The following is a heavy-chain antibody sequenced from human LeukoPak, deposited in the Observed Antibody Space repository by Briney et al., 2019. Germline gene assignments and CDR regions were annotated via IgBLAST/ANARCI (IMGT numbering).Heavy chain of an antibody. CDR3: ARSLRVRGVPDYMDV. Sequence: PGGSLRLSCAASGFTFSSYWMSWVRQAPGKGLEWVANIKQDGSEKYYVDSVKGRFTISRDNSKNMLYLQMNSLGAEDTAVYYCARSLRVRGVPDYMDVWGKGTTVTVSS. J-gene: IGHJ6*03. CDR2: IKQDGSEK. CDR1: GFTFSSYW. D-gene: IGHD3-10*01. V-gene: IGHV3-7*03.